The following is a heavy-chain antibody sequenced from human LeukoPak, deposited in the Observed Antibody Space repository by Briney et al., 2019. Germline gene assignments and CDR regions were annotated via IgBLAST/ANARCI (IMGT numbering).Heavy chain of an antibody. V-gene: IGHV1-2*02. Sequence: GASVKVSCKASGYTFSGYYLHWMRQAPGQGPEWMGWINCNNGGTSYPQKSQGRVTMTRDTSMSTAYMELSSLKSDDTAVYYCARSQGHYGGSLDYWGQGTLVTVSS. CDR2: INCNNGGT. D-gene: IGHD1-26*01. J-gene: IGHJ4*02. CDR1: GYTFSGYY. CDR3: ARSQGHYGGSLDY.